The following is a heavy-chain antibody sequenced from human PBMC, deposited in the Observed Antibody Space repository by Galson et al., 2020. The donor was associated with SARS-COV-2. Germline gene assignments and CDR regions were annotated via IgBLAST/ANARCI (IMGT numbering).Heavy chain of an antibody. V-gene: IGHV4-38-2*02. CDR2: IYHSGST. Sequence: SETLSLTCTVSSFSISSGYFWGWIRQPPGKGLEWIGSIYHSGSTYYNPSLTGRVSMSVDTSKNQFSLKLSSVTAADTAVYYCARDYYYDSGNYYPYYGMDVWGQGTTVTVSS. D-gene: IGHD3-22*01. J-gene: IGHJ6*02. CDR3: ARDYYYDSGNYYPYYGMDV. CDR1: SFSISSGYF.